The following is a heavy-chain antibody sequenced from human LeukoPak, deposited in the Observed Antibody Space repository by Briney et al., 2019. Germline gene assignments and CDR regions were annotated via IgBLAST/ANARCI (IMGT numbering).Heavy chain of an antibody. Sequence: GGSLRLSCAASGFTFSSYSMNWVRQAPGKGLEWVSSISSSSSYIYYADSVKGRFTISRDNAKNSLYLQMNSLRAEDTAVYYCARGIAAAQIAKPPGDYWGQGTLVTVSS. CDR1: GFTFSSYS. CDR3: ARGIAAAQIAKPPGDY. J-gene: IGHJ4*02. D-gene: IGHD6-13*01. V-gene: IGHV3-21*01. CDR2: ISSSSSYI.